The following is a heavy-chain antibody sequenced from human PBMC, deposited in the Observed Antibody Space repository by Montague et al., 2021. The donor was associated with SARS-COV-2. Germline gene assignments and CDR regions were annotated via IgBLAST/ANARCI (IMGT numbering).Heavy chain of an antibody. CDR3: ARIPVGSKYYFDF. CDR2: TYYRSKWYN. D-gene: IGHD2-2*01. Sequence: CAISGDSVSSNRAAWNWIRQSPSRGLEWLGRTYYRSKWYNDYAVSVKSRIAIKPDTSKHQFSLHLNSVTPEDTAVYYCARIPVGSKYYFDFWGQETLVTVSS. V-gene: IGHV6-1*01. J-gene: IGHJ4*02. CDR1: GDSVSSNRAA.